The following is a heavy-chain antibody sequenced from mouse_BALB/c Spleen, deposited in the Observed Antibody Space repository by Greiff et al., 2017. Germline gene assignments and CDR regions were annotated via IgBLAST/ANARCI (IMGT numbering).Heavy chain of an antibody. CDR2: IDPFNGGT. CDR3: ARSLDGYSMDY. V-gene: IGHV1S135*01. J-gene: IGHJ4*01. Sequence: VQLQQSGPELMKPGASVKISCKASGYSFTSYYMHWVKQSHGKSLEWIGYIDPFNGGTSYNQKFKGKATLTVDKSSSTAYMHLSSLTSVDSAVYYCARSLDGYSMDYWGQGTSVTVSS. CDR1: GYSFTSYY. D-gene: IGHD2-3*01.